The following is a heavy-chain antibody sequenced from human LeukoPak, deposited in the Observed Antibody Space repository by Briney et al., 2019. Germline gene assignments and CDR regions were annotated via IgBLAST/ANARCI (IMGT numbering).Heavy chain of an antibody. D-gene: IGHD7-27*01. Sequence: SETLSLTCTVSGGSISSYYWSWIRQPPGKGLEWIGYIYYSGSTNYNPSPKSRVTISVDTSKNQFSLKLSSVTAADTAVYYCAGGSLTGEFDFDYWGQGTLVTVSS. J-gene: IGHJ4*02. CDR2: IYYSGST. V-gene: IGHV4-59*01. CDR1: GGSISSYY. CDR3: AGGSLTGEFDFDY.